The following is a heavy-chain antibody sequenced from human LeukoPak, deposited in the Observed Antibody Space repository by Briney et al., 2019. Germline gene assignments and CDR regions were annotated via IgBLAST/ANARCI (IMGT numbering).Heavy chain of an antibody. CDR2: IYSGGST. Sequence: GGSLRLSCAASGFTVSGNYMSWVRQAPGKGLEWVSVIYSGGSTYYADSVKGRFTISRHNSKNTLYLQMNSLRAEDTAVYYCARDPGTRSFDIWGQGTMVTVSS. D-gene: IGHD3-10*01. CDR1: GFTVSGNY. J-gene: IGHJ3*02. V-gene: IGHV3-53*04. CDR3: ARDPGTRSFDI.